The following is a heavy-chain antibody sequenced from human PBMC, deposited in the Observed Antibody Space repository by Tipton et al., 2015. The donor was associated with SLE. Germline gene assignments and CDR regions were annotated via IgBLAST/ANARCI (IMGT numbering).Heavy chain of an antibody. Sequence: TLSLTCTASGDSITSHYWSWIRQSPGRGLEWIGNMFYSGSVTYNPSLKSRVTMSVDMSKNQFSLRLTSVTAADTAVYFCARDISAPGDFLYFDYWGQGTRVTVSS. CDR1: GDSITSHY. V-gene: IGHV4-59*11. D-gene: IGHD7-27*01. CDR2: MFYSGSV. CDR3: ARDISAPGDFLYFDY. J-gene: IGHJ4*02.